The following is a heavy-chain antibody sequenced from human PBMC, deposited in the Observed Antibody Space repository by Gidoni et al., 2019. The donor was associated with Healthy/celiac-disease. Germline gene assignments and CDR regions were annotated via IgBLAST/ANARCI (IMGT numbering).Heavy chain of an antibody. CDR2: ISSSGSTT. D-gene: IGHD3-9*01. Sequence: EVQLVESGGGLVQPGGSLKLSCAASGFPFGSYEMNWVRQAPGKGLEWVSYISSSGSTTYYADSVKGRFTISRDNAKNSLYLQMNSLRAEDTAVYYCARGGSIVPLIFYDYWGQGTLVTVSS. V-gene: IGHV3-48*03. CDR1: GFPFGSYE. CDR3: ARGGSIVPLIFYDY. J-gene: IGHJ4*02.